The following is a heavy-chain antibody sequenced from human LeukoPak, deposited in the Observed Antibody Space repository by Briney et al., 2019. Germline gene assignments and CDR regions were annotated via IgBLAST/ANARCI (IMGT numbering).Heavy chain of an antibody. V-gene: IGHV3-11*01. CDR3: ASSYVGATSFDY. CDR1: GVTFSDYY. Sequence: GGTLRLSCAASGVTFSDYYMSWIRQAPGKGLEWVSYMSSSGSTIYYADSVKRRFTISRDNAKNSPYLQMISLRGEDTAVYNCASSYVGATSFDYWVQGTLVTVSS. J-gene: IGHJ4*02. D-gene: IGHD1-26*01. CDR2: MSSSGSTI.